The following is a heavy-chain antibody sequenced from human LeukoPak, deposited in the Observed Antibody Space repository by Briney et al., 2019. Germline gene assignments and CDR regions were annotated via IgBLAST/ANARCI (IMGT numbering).Heavy chain of an antibody. CDR3: ATFIHDLKLGSGFDY. V-gene: IGHV4-59*08. J-gene: IGHJ4*02. CDR2: IYYSGST. D-gene: IGHD3-10*01. Sequence: SETLSLTCTVSGGSISSYYWSWIRQPPGKGVEWSGYIYYSGSTNYNPSLKSRVTISVDTSKNQFSLKLSSVTAADTAVYYCATFIHDLKLGSGFDYWGQGTLVTVSS. CDR1: GGSISSYY.